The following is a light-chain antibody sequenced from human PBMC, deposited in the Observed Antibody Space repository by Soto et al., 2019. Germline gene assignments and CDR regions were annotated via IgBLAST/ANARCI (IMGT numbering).Light chain of an antibody. V-gene: IGKV3-11*01. CDR3: QQRNTWPFT. J-gene: IGKJ4*01. CDR2: DAS. Sequence: PGERATLSCRASQRISSHLAWYQQKPGRAPRLLIYDASNRATGILAKFSGSGSETDFTLTISSLEPEDFAVYYCQQRNTWPFTFGEGTKVEIK. CDR1: QRISSH.